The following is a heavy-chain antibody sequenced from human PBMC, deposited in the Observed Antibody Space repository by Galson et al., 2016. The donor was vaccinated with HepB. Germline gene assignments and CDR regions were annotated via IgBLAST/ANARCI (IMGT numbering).Heavy chain of an antibody. D-gene: IGHD1-26*01. J-gene: IGHJ4*02. Sequence: WSWVRQSPGKELEWIGEIYQTGTAHYNPSFTSRATIYIDKSKNQISLRLGSVTAADTAVYYCTRGTLGTTASMAFDFWGQGTLVSVSS. V-gene: IGHV4-4*02. CDR2: IYQTGTA. CDR3: TRGTLGTTASMAFDF.